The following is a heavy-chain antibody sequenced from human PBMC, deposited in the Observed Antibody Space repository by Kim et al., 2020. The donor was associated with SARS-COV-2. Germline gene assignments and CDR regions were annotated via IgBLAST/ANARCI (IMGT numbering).Heavy chain of an antibody. CDR3: VRGGWGSRFDF. D-gene: IGHD3-16*01. CDR1: GFTFSRFTFSSYA. J-gene: IGHJ4*02. V-gene: IGHV3-23*01. Sequence: GGSLRLSCAASGFTFSRFTFSSYAMTWVRQSPRKGLEWVSGISGRGDNTYYADSVKGRFTISRDNSKDTLFLQMNGLRGEDTALYYCVRGGWGSRFDFWCQGTLVTVSS. CDR2: ISGRGDNT.